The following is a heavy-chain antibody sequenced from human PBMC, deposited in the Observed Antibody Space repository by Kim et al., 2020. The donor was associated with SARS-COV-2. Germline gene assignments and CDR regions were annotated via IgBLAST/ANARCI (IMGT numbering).Heavy chain of an antibody. CDR1: GFNFNAYG. J-gene: IGHJ4*02. CDR3: ARDLSKGKYLDI. Sequence: GGSLRLSCATAGFNFNAYGMHWVRQAPGKGLEWVAVIWADGSKINYADSVKGRFAISRDNSKNTLYLQLNSLRAEDTAVYYCARDLSKGKYLDIWGQGTLVTVSS. CDR2: IWADGSKI. D-gene: IGHD3-10*01. V-gene: IGHV3-33*01.